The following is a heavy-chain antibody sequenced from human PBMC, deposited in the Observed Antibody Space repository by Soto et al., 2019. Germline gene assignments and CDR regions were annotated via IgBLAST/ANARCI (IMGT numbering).Heavy chain of an antibody. D-gene: IGHD3-3*01. Sequence: QVQLVESGGGVVQPGRSLRLSCAASGFTFSSYGMHWVRQAPGKGLEWVAVISYDGSNKYYADSVKGRFTISRDNSKNTLYLQMNSLRAEDTAVYYCAKERTAYYDLWSGLDVWGQGTTVTVSS. CDR3: AKERTAYYDLWSGLDV. V-gene: IGHV3-30*18. CDR2: ISYDGSNK. J-gene: IGHJ6*02. CDR1: GFTFSSYG.